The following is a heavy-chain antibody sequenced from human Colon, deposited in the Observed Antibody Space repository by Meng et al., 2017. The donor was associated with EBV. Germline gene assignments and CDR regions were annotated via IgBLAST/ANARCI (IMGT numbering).Heavy chain of an antibody. V-gene: IGHV4-34*01. CDR2: INESGST. Sequence: QVKLQQWGAGLFKPSETLSITFADYGGSFSNSYWSWIRQPPGKRLEWIGEINESGSTKYNPSLKSRVTILMDTSKNQFSLRLSSVTAADTAVYYCRNAFCSAEAGCSDQWGQGTLVTVSS. CDR1: GGSFSNSY. D-gene: IGHD3-3*01. CDR3: RNAFCSAEAGCSDQ. J-gene: IGHJ4*02.